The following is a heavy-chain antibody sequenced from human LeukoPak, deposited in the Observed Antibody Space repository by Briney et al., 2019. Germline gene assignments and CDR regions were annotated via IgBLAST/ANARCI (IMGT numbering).Heavy chain of an antibody. D-gene: IGHD3-3*01. V-gene: IGHV4-39*01. Sequence: SETLSLTCTVSGGSISSYYWSWLRQPPGKGLEWIGSIYYSGSTYYNPSLKSRVTISVDTSKNQFSLKLSSVTAADTAVYYCARQKSDDFWSGYYPPGGPGMDVWGQGTTVTVSS. CDR3: ARQKSDDFWSGYYPPGGPGMDV. CDR2: IYYSGST. CDR1: GGSISSYY. J-gene: IGHJ6*02.